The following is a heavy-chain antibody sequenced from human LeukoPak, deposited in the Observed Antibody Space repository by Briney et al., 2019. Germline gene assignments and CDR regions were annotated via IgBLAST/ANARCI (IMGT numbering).Heavy chain of an antibody. Sequence: GESLKISCKGSGYSFTSYWIGWVRQMPGKGLEWMGIIYPGDSDTRYSPSFQGQVTISADKSISTAYLQWSSLKASDTAMYYCARRGTMVLGEVGMDVWGQGTTVTVSS. D-gene: IGHD3-10*01. J-gene: IGHJ6*02. CDR2: IYPGDSDT. CDR3: ARRGTMVLGEVGMDV. V-gene: IGHV5-51*01. CDR1: GYSFTSYW.